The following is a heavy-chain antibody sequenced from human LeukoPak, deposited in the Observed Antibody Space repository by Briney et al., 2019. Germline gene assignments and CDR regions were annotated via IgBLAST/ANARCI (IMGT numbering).Heavy chain of an antibody. CDR3: ARGQGIAEVSLLDY. D-gene: IGHD6-13*01. CDR1: GFTFDDYG. Sequence: GGSLRLSCATSGFTFDDYGMSWVRQTPGKGLNWVSGINWNGGSTSYADSVKGRFTISRDNAKNSLYLQMKSLRGEDTALYYCARGQGIAEVSLLDYWGQGTLVTVSS. CDR2: INWNGGST. J-gene: IGHJ4*02. V-gene: IGHV3-20*04.